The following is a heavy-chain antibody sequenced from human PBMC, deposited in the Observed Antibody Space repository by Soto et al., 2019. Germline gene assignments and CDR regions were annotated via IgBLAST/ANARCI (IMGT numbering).Heavy chain of an antibody. V-gene: IGHV3-23*04. J-gene: IGHJ4*02. CDR2: ISGSGGST. Sequence: VQLVESGGGVVQPGRSLRLSCAASGFTFSSYAMSWVRQAPGKGLEWVSAISGSGGSTYYADSVKGRFTISRDNSKNTLYLQMNSLRAEDTAVYYCAKDLVAGLEMATTFDYWGQGTLVTVSS. D-gene: IGHD2-15*01. CDR1: GFTFSSYA. CDR3: AKDLVAGLEMATTFDY.